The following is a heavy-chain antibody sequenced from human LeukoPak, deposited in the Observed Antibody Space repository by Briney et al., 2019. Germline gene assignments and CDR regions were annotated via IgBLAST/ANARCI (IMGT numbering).Heavy chain of an antibody. CDR2: VYHNGAN. Sequence: SETLSLTCAVSGGSVTTNWWSWVSQPPGRGLEWSGEVYHNGANNFNPSLKSRVTISIDTSNSQFSLELRSVTAADTADYYCLCNFGDWGQGMLVTVFS. CDR1: GGSVTTNW. J-gene: IGHJ4*02. D-gene: IGHD3-16*01. V-gene: IGHV4-4*02. CDR3: LCNFGD.